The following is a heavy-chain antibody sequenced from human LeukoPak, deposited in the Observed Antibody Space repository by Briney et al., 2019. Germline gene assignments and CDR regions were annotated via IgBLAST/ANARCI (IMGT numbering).Heavy chain of an antibody. J-gene: IGHJ3*02. CDR2: LSGSGGST. D-gene: IGHD2-8*02. CDR3: AIRGVYDAFDI. CDR1: GFTFSNYA. Sequence: GGSLRLSCAASGFTFSNYAMSWVRQAPGKGLEWVSALSGSGGSTYYADSVKGRFTISRDNSKNTLILQMNSLRAEDTAVYYCAIRGVYDAFDIWGRGTMVTVSS. V-gene: IGHV3-23*01.